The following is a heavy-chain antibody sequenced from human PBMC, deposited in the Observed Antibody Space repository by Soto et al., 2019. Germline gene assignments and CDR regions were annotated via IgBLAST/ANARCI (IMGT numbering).Heavy chain of an antibody. CDR1: GGSISSSTFY. CDR3: AYFDWLPY. Sequence: QLQLQESGPGLVKPSETLSLTCTVSGGSISSSTFYWGWIRQPPGKGLEWIGCVYYDGTTYYNPSLRSRVTISVDTSKNQFSLKMSSVTAADTAAYYCAYFDWLPYWGQGTLVTVSS. V-gene: IGHV4-39*01. CDR2: VYYDGTT. J-gene: IGHJ4*02. D-gene: IGHD3-9*01.